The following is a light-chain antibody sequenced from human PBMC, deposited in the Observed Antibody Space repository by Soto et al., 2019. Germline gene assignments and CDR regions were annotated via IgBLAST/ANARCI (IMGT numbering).Light chain of an antibody. CDR2: ATS. CDR3: QHDDNFPLT. Sequence: DIQMTQSPVSLSASVGDRVTITCRASQDIHRYLAWFQKKPGKAPKSLIYATSSLQLGVPSRFSGSGAGTESTLTSSSLPPDDFATYCRQHDDNFPLTIGPGTRLEMK. J-gene: IGKJ5*01. CDR1: QDIHRY. V-gene: IGKV1-16*01.